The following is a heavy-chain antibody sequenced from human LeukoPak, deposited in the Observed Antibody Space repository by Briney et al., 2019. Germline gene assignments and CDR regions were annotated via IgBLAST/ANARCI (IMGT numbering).Heavy chain of an antibody. CDR2: IRYDATKE. D-gene: IGHD3-16*01. CDR3: ARDHIPMLHSFFYMDV. J-gene: IGHJ6*03. CDR1: GFTFSSNG. Sequence: PGGSLRLSCAASGFTFSSNGMHWVRQAPGKGLEWVTFIRYDATKEHYADSVKGRFTISRDNSKNTLYLQMNSLREEDTAVYYCARDHIPMLHSFFYMDVWGKGTTVTVSS. V-gene: IGHV3-30*02.